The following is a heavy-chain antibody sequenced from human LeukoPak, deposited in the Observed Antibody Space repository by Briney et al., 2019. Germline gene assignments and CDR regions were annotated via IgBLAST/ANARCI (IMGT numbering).Heavy chain of an antibody. CDR3: ARGAAVAVTDAFDI. CDR1: GGSISSTSYY. Sequence: PSETLSLTCTVSGGSISSTSYYWGWVRQPPGKGLEWIGSIYYSGSTYYNPSLKSRVTISVDTSKNQFSLKLSPVTAADTAVYYCARGAAVAVTDAFDIWGQGTMVTVSS. CDR2: IYYSGST. D-gene: IGHD6-19*01. J-gene: IGHJ3*02. V-gene: IGHV4-39*01.